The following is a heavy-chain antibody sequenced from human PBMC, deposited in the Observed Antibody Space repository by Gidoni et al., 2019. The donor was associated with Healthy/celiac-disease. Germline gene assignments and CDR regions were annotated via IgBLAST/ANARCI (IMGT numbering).Heavy chain of an antibody. D-gene: IGHD3-10*01. V-gene: IGHV4-34*01. CDR1: GGSFSGYY. J-gene: IGHJ3*02. CDR2: INHSGST. Sequence: QVQLQQWGAGLLKPSETLSLTCAVYGGSFSGYYWSWIRQPPGKGLEWIGEINHSGSTNYNPSLKSRVTISVDTSKNQFSLKLSSVTAADTAVYYCARGEGYYGSGSPPRYAFDIWGQGTMVTVSS. CDR3: ARGEGYYGSGSPPRYAFDI.